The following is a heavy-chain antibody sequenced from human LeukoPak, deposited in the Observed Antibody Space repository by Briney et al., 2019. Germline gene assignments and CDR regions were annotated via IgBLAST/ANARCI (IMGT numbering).Heavy chain of an antibody. V-gene: IGHV3-23*01. CDR2: VGGGDDI. CDR3: AQDATPGNSIWDHFKS. J-gene: IGHJ4*02. D-gene: IGHD1-7*01. CDR1: GFTFNIYG. Sequence: GGSLRLSCVASGFTFNIYGMSWVRQAPGKGLEWVSSVGGGDDIHYADSVKGRFTGSRDNAKNTVYLQMNSLRVDDTAIDSCAQDATPGNSIWDHFKSWGQGTLVTVSS.